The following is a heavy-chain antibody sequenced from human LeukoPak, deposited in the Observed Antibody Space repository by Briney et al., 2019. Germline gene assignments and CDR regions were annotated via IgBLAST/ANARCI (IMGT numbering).Heavy chain of an antibody. V-gene: IGHV4-34*01. CDR1: GGSFSGYY. Sequence: SETLSLTCAVYGGSFSGYYWSWIRQPPGKGLEWIGEINHSGSTNYNPSLKSRVTISVDTSKNQFSLKLSSVTAADTAVYYCARGRRFDYWGQGTLVTVSS. J-gene: IGHJ4*02. CDR2: INHSGST. CDR3: ARGRRFDY.